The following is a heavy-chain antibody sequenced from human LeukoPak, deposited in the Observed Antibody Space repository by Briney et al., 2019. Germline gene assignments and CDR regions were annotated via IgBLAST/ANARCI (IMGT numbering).Heavy chain of an antibody. D-gene: IGHD1-26*01. CDR3: ARDMVGGSIDY. CDR1: GYTFTGYY. CDR2: INPNSGAT. J-gene: IGHJ4*02. V-gene: IGHV1-2*02. Sequence: ASVGVSCKASGYTFTGYYIHWVRQAPGQGLEWMGWINPNSGATKFAQKFQGRVTMTSDTSISTVYMELSRLRSDDTAVYYCARDMVGGSIDYWGQGTLVTVSS.